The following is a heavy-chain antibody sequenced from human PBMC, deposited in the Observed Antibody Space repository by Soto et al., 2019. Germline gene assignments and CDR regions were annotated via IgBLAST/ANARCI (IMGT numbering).Heavy chain of an antibody. V-gene: IGHV4-59*01. CDR3: ARERRFGELSYYYGMDV. CDR2: IFYSDNT. D-gene: IGHD3-10*01. J-gene: IGHJ6*02. CDR1: GGSISTYY. Sequence: SETLSLTCTVSGGSISTYYWSWIRQSPGKGLEWIGYIFYSDNTNYNPSLRSRVTISVDTSKSQFSLKLTSVTAADTAVYYCARERRFGELSYYYGMDVWGQGTTVTV.